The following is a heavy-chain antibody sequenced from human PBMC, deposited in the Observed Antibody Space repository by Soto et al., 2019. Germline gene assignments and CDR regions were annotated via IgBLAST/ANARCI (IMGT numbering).Heavy chain of an antibody. Sequence: EVQLVESGGGLVQPGGSLKLSCAAYGFTFSGSAMHWVRQASGKGLEWVGRIRSKANSYATAYAGSVNGRFTISRDDSKNTAYLQMNSRKTEDTAVYYCTRPVFGSGSPAFDYWGQGTLVTVSS. V-gene: IGHV3-73*01. D-gene: IGHD3-10*01. J-gene: IGHJ4*02. CDR2: IRSKANSYAT. CDR3: TRPVFGSGSPAFDY. CDR1: GFTFSGSA.